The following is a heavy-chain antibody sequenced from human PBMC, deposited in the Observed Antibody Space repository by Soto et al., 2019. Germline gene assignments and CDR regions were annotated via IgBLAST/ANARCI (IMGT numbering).Heavy chain of an antibody. Sequence: SETLSLTFTVSGGSISSYYWSWIRQPPGKGLEWIGYIYYSGSTSYNPSLKSRVTISVDTSKNQFSLKLSSVTAADTAVYYCAREGYSYGYNYFDYWGQGTLVTVSS. CDR2: IYYSGST. CDR1: GGSISSYY. D-gene: IGHD5-18*01. J-gene: IGHJ4*02. V-gene: IGHV4-59*01. CDR3: AREGYSYGYNYFDY.